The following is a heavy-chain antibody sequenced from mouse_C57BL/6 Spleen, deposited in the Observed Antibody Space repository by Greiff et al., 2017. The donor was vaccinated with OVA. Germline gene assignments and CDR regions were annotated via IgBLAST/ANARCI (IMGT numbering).Heavy chain of an antibody. J-gene: IGHJ2*01. CDR3: ARDVTGFDY. Sequence: EVQLVVSGGGLVKPGGSLKLSCAASGFTFSSYAMSWVRQTPEKRLEWVATISDGGSYTYYPDNVKGRFTISRDNAKNNLYLQMSHLKSEDTAMYYCARDVTGFDYWGQGTTLTVSS. V-gene: IGHV5-4*01. CDR2: ISDGGSYT. CDR1: GFTFSSYA. D-gene: IGHD4-1*01.